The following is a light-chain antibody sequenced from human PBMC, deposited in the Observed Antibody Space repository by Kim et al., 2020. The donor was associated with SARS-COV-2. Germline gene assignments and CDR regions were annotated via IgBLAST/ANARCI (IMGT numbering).Light chain of an antibody. CDR1: SLRSYY. V-gene: IGLV3-19*01. Sequence: SSELTQDPAVSVALGQTVRITCQGDSLRSYYASWYQQKPGQAPVLVIYGKNNRPSGIPDRFSGSSSVNTASLTITGAQADDEADYYCNSRDSSGNHLMVF. CDR3: NSRDSSGNHLMV. CDR2: GKN. J-gene: IGLJ3*02.